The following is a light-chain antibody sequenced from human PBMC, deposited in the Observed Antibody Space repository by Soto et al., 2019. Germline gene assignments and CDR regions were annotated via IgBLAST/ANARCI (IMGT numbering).Light chain of an antibody. Sequence: QSVLTQPPSVSGAPGQRVTISCTGSSSNIGAGYDVHWYQQLPGTAPRLLIFANNNRPSGVPDRFSGSKSDTSASLAITGLQAEDEGDYYCHSYDSSLSGSLFGGGTKLTVL. V-gene: IGLV1-40*01. CDR3: HSYDSSLSGSL. CDR2: ANN. CDR1: SSNIGAGYD. J-gene: IGLJ2*01.